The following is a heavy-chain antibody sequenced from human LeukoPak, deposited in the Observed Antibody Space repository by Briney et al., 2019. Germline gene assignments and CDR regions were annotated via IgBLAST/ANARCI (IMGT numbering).Heavy chain of an antibody. CDR2: INHSGST. D-gene: IGHD6-13*01. CDR3: ASSRIAAAGKYYYYYYGMDV. CDR1: GGSFSGYY. J-gene: IGHJ6*02. Sequence: KPSETLSLTCAVYGGSFSGYYWSWIRQPPGKGLEWIGEINHSGSTNYNPSLKSRVTISVDTSKNQFSLKLSSVTAADTAVYYCASSRIAAAGKYYYYYYGMDVWGQGTTVTVSS. V-gene: IGHV4-34*01.